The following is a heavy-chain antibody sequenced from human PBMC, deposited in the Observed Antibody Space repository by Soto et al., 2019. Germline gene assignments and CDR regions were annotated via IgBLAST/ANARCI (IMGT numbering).Heavy chain of an antibody. D-gene: IGHD2-8*01. CDR3: ARDLLGDCTNGVCYWWDAFDI. J-gene: IGHJ3*02. V-gene: IGHV1-18*01. CDR2: ISAYNGNT. Sequence: ASVKVSCKASGYTFTSYGISWVRQAPGQGLEWMGWISAYNGNTNYAQKLQGRVTMTTDTSTSTAYMELRSLRSDDTAVYYCARDLLGDCTNGVCYWWDAFDIWGQGTMVTVSS. CDR1: GYTFTSYG.